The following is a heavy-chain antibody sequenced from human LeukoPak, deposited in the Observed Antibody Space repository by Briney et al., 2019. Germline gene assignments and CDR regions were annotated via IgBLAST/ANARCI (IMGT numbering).Heavy chain of an antibody. CDR1: GGSVSSGSYY. Sequence: SETLSLTCTVSGGSVSSGSYYWSWIRQPPGKGLKWIGYIYYSGSTNYNPSLKSRVTISVDTSKNQFSLKLSSVTAADTAVYYCAGGSGSYYYYGMDVWGKGTTVTVSS. CDR2: IYYSGST. D-gene: IGHD3-10*01. V-gene: IGHV4-61*01. J-gene: IGHJ6*04. CDR3: AGGSGSYYYYGMDV.